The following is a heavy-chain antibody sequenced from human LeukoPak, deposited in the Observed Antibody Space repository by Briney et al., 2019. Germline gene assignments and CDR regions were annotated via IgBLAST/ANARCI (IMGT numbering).Heavy chain of an antibody. V-gene: IGHV4/OR15-8*01. J-gene: IGHJ6*02. Sequence: PSETLSHMCGVSGGSISDSQWWSWVRQSPGKGLEWIGEVYHTGTSNLNPSLKSRVTMSVDTSKKEVLLKLTSVTAADTAVYFCARSGSYFLGVDVWG. CDR3: ARSGSYFLGVDV. CDR2: VYHTGTS. CDR1: GGSISDSQW. D-gene: IGHD1-26*01.